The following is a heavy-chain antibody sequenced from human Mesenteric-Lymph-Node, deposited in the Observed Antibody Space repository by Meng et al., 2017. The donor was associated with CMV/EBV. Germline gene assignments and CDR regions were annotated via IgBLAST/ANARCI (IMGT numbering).Heavy chain of an antibody. J-gene: IGHJ5*02. D-gene: IGHD3-10*01. Sequence: SCFDFTNYWIAWLRQMPGKGLELMGLIYPGDSDTRYSPSFQGQVTISADKSISTAYLQWSSLKASDTAMYYCARHTPYYVSGINWFDPWGQGTLVTVSS. CDR2: IYPGDSDT. CDR3: ARHTPYYVSGINWFDP. CDR1: CFDFTNYW. V-gene: IGHV5-51*01.